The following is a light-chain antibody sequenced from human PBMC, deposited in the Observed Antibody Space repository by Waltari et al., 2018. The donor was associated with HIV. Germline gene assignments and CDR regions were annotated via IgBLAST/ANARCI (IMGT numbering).Light chain of an antibody. J-gene: IGKJ3*01. Sequence: EIVMTQSPATLSVSPGERATLSCRASQSVSSNLACYQQRPGQAPRLLIYGASTRATGVPARFSGSGSGTEFTLTISSLQSEDFAVYYCQQYNNWPPIFTFGPGTKVDIK. CDR1: QSVSSN. CDR2: GAS. CDR3: QQYNNWPPIFT. V-gene: IGKV3-15*01.